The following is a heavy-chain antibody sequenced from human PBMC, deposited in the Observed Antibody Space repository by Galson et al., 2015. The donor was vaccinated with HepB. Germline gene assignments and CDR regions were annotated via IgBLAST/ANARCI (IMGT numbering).Heavy chain of an antibody. D-gene: IGHD3-22*01. CDR2: MNPNSGNT. CDR1: GYTFTSYD. CDR3: ARGHYYYDSSGYYGTEYYFDY. Sequence: SVKVSCKASGYTFTSYDINWVRQATGQGLEWMGWMNPNSGNTGYAQKFQGRVTMTRNTSISTAYMELSSLRSEDTAVYYCARGHYYYDSSGYYGTEYYFDYWGQGPLVTVSS. V-gene: IGHV1-8*01. J-gene: IGHJ4*02.